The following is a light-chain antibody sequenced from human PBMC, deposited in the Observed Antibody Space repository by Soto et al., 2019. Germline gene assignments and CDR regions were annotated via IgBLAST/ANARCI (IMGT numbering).Light chain of an antibody. CDR2: DAS. V-gene: IGKV3-11*01. Sequence: EIVLTQSPATLSLSPGERATLSCRASQSVGSYLVWYQQKPGQAPRLLIYDASNRATGIPARFSGSGSGTDFTLTISGLEPEDFAVYYCQQHNTFGQGTRLEIK. J-gene: IGKJ5*01. CDR3: QQHNT. CDR1: QSVGSY.